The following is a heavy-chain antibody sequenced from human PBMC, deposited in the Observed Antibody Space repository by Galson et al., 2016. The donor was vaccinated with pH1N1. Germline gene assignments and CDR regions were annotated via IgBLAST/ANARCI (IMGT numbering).Heavy chain of an antibody. V-gene: IGHV3-30*03. J-gene: IGHJ4*02. Sequence: SLRLSCAASGFSFSNYGMHWVRQAPGNGLEWVAVISHAGSNKLYADSVKGRFTISRDNAKNSLFLQMNSLRAEDTAVYYCARAIAAAGSLWGQGTMVTVSS. CDR2: ISHAGSNK. CDR1: GFSFSNYG. CDR3: ARAIAAAGSL. D-gene: IGHD6-13*01.